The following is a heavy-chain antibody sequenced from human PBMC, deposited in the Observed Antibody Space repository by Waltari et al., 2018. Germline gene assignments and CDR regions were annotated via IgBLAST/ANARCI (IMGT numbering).Heavy chain of an antibody. CDR1: GGSLSSYY. CDR2: IYYSGTT. Sequence: QVQLQESGPGLVKPSETLSLTCTVSGGSLSSYYWSWIRPPPGKGLEWIGYIYYSGTTNYNPSLKSRVTISVDTSKNQFSLKLSSVTAADTAVYYCASTPIYSTSWPFDFWGQGTLVTVSS. J-gene: IGHJ4*02. CDR3: ASTPIYSTSWPFDF. D-gene: IGHD2-2*01. V-gene: IGHV4-59*01.